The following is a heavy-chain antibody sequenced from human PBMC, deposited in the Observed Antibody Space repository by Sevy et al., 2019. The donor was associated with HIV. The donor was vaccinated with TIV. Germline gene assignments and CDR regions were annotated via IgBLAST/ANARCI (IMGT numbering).Heavy chain of an antibody. D-gene: IGHD3-16*02. CDR1: GGSISSSTYF. CDR3: ARLGAYYDYVWGTYRPGSFDS. V-gene: IGHV4-39*01. CDR2: IYYRGST. Sequence: SETLSLTCAVSGGSISSSTYFWGWIRQPPGKGLEWIGGIYYRGSTYSNPSLKSRVTISVDTSKNQFSLKLSSVTAADTVVYYCARLGAYYDYVWGTYRPGSFDSWGQGTLVTVSS. J-gene: IGHJ4*02.